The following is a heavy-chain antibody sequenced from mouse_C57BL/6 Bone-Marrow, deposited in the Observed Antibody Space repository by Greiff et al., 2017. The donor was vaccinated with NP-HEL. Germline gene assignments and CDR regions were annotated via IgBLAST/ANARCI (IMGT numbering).Heavy chain of an antibody. J-gene: IGHJ4*01. Sequence: VQLQQSGPELVKPGASVKISCKASGYTFTDYYINWVKQRPGQGLEWIGWIFPGSGSTYYNEKFKGKATLTVDKSSSTAYMLLSSLTSEDSAVYFCARSEGYYYGSTYYYAMDYWGQGTSVTVSS. CDR1: GYTFTDYY. V-gene: IGHV1-75*01. D-gene: IGHD1-1*01. CDR3: ARSEGYYYGSTYYYAMDY. CDR2: IFPGSGST.